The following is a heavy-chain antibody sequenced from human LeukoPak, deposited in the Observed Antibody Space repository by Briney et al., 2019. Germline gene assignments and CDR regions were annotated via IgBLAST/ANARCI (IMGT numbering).Heavy chain of an antibody. V-gene: IGHV4-59*08. Sequence: KPSETLSLTCTVSGGSISSYNWNWIRQPPGKGLEWIGYISETGSRNYNSSLENRVTLSLDTSKNQISLNLRSATVADTAVYYCARQDALGKYPPPYYMDVWGKGTTVIVS. J-gene: IGHJ6*03. CDR3: ARQDALGKYPPPYYMDV. D-gene: IGHD3-16*01. CDR1: GGSISSYN. CDR2: ISETGSR.